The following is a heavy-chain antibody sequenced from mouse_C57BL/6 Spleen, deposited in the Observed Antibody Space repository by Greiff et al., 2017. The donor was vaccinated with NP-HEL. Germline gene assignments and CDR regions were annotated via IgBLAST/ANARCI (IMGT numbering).Heavy chain of an antibody. CDR1: GYTFTSYW. J-gene: IGHJ2*01. V-gene: IGHV1-61*01. CDR3: ARGEAFGG. Sequence: QVQLQQPGAELVRPGSSVKLSCKASGYTFTSYWMDWVKQRPGQGLEWIGNIYPSDSETHYNQKFKANATLTVDKSSSTAYMQLSSLTYEDSAVYYCARGEAFGGWGKGTTLSVA. CDR2: IYPSDSET.